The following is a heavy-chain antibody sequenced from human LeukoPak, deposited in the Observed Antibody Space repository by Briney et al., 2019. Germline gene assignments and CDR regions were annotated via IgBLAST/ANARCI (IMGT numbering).Heavy chain of an antibody. Sequence: PSETLSLTCTVSGGSISSYYWSWIRQPPGKGLEWIGYIYYSGSTNYNPFLKSRVTISVDASKNQFSLKLSSVTAADTAVYYCARVGVVVTAIKSGIDYWGQGTLVTVSS. CDR3: ARVGVVVTAIKSGIDY. CDR1: GGSISSYY. J-gene: IGHJ4*02. CDR2: IYYSGST. D-gene: IGHD2-21*02. V-gene: IGHV4-59*01.